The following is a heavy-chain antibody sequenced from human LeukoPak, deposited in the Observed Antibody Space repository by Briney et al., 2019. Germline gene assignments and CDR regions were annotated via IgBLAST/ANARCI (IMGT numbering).Heavy chain of an antibody. CDR2: IYSGGST. V-gene: IGHV3-66*01. CDR3: APTYSNAPFDY. J-gene: IGHJ4*02. CDR1: GFTVSSKY. Sequence: GGSLRLSCAASGFTVSSKYMSWVRQAPGKGLEWVSVIYSGGSTYYADSVKGRFTISRDNSKNTVYLQMNSLRAEDTAVYYCAPTYSNAPFDYWGQGTLVTVSS. D-gene: IGHD4-4*01.